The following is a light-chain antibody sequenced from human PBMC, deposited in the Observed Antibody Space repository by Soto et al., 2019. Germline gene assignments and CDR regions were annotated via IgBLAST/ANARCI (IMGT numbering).Light chain of an antibody. CDR1: SSKNGKNY. J-gene: IGLJ1*01. Sequence: QSVLTQPPSVSAAPGQKVTFSFSGSSSKNGKNYVSWYQQVPGTAPKLLIYEDNKRRSGIPERFSGSKSCTSATLGITGLQTGDEADYYCGTWDSSLSVFVFGTGTKSPS. CDR3: GTWDSSLSVFV. V-gene: IGLV1-51*02. CDR2: EDN.